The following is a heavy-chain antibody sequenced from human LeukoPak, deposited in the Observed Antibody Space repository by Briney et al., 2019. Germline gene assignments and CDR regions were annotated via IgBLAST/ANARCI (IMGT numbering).Heavy chain of an antibody. CDR2: INPSGGST. D-gene: IGHD3-10*01. CDR3: ARVTFSHGSGSYLKGGWFDP. Sequence: GASVKVSCKASGYTFTSYYMHWVRQAPGQGLEWMGRINPSGGSTSYAQKFQGRVTMTRDTSTSTVYMELSSLRSEDTAVYYCARVTFSHGSGSYLKGGWFDPWGQGTLVIVSS. CDR1: GYTFTSYY. V-gene: IGHV1-46*01. J-gene: IGHJ5*02.